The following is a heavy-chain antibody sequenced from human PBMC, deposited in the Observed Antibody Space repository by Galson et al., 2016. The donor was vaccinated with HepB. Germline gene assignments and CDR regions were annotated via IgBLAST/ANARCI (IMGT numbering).Heavy chain of an antibody. CDR2: ISAYNGET. J-gene: IGHJ4*02. CDR1: GYTFTNYG. Sequence: SVKVSCKASGYTFTNYGIGWVRQAPGQGLEWMGWISAYNGETDSAQKFQCRITMTTDASTGTAYMELRTLRSDDTAVYYCAGWDGGCGGYCYIYDYWGQGTLVTVSS. CDR3: AGWDGGCGGYCYIYDY. D-gene: IGHD2-21*02. V-gene: IGHV1-18*01.